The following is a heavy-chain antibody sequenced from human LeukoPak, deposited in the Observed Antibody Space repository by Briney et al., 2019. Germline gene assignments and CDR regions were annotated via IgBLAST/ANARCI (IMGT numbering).Heavy chain of an antibody. V-gene: IGHV3-30*02. CDR3: AKDSPNYDSRGQLLDF. D-gene: IGHD3-22*01. J-gene: IGHJ4*02. CDR2: IRYDGTNK. CDR1: GFTFSTYG. Sequence: GESLQISCGASGFTFSTYGMHWVRQAPGKGLEWVAFIRYDGTNKYYADSVKGRFTISRDNSKNTLFLQMNSLRAEDTALYDCAKDSPNYDSRGQLLDFWGQGTVVTVSS.